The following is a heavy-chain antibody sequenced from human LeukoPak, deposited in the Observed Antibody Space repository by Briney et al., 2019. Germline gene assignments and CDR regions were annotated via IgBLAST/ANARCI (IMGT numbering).Heavy chain of an antibody. D-gene: IGHD3-22*01. CDR2: INHSGST. J-gene: IGHJ4*02. CDR3: ARRRSGYYPLYFDY. V-gene: IGHV4-34*01. CDR1: GGSFSDYY. Sequence: PSETLSLTCAVYGGSFSDYYWSWIRQPPGKGLEWIGEINHSGSTNYNPSLNSRVTISVDTSKNQFSLKLSSVTAADTAVYYCARRRSGYYPLYFDYWGQGALVTVSS.